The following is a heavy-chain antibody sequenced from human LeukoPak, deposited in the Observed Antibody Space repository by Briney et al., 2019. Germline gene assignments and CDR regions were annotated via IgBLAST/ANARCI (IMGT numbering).Heavy chain of an antibody. CDR3: ATDRIVEVNFEAFQI. CDR1: GYTLSEVS. D-gene: IGHD1-26*01. CDR2: FDPEVDET. Sequence: ASVKVSCKVSGYTLSEVSMHWVRQAPGKGLEWIGAFDPEVDETTYAQKFQGRFTMTEDTSTDTAFMELSSLTSDDTAVYYCATDRIVEVNFEAFQIWGQGTMVTVSS. J-gene: IGHJ3*02. V-gene: IGHV1-24*01.